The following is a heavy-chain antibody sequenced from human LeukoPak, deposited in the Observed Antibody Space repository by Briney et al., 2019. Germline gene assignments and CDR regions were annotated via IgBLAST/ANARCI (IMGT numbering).Heavy chain of an antibody. CDR2: IIPIFGTA. CDR1: GYTFTTYG. D-gene: IGHD4-17*01. V-gene: IGHV1-69*13. Sequence: ASVKVSCKASGYTFTTYGFSWVRQAPGQGLEWMGGIIPIFGTANYAQKFQGRVTITADESTSTAYMELSSLRSEDTAVYYCARELDGDSYFDYWGQGTLVTVSS. CDR3: ARELDGDSYFDY. J-gene: IGHJ4*02.